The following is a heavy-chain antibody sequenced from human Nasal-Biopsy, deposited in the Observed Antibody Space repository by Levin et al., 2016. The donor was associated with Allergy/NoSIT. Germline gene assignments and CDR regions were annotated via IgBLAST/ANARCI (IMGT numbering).Heavy chain of an antibody. CDR3: ARQPGQGQWMFEY. J-gene: IGHJ4*02. CDR2: IYYSGTT. CDR1: GGSVSSSAYF. Sequence: SETLSLTCTVSGGSVSSSAYFWGWIRQPPGQGLEWIGSIYYSGTTHYNPSLKSRVTMSVDTSKNQFSLRLSSVTAADTAVYYCARQPGQGQWMFEYWGQGALVTVSS. D-gene: IGHD6-19*01. V-gene: IGHV4-39*01.